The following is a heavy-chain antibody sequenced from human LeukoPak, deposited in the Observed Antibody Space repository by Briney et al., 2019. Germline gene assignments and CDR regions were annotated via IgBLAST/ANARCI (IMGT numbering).Heavy chain of an antibody. J-gene: IGHJ5*02. Sequence: PSETLSLTCTVSGGSISSGGECWSWVRQHRGKGREWIVYSYYSGSTYYHPSLKTRVTISVDTSKNQFSLKLSSVTAADTAVYYCARGRGITSYARFAPWGQGTLVTVSS. CDR1: GGSISSGGEC. CDR2: SYYSGST. D-gene: IGHD3-16*01. V-gene: IGHV4-31*03. CDR3: ARGRGITSYARFAP.